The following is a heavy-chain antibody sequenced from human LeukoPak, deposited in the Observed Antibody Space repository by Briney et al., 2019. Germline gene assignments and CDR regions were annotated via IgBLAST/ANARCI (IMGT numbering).Heavy chain of an antibody. Sequence: SETLSLTCTVSGGSISSSSYYWGWIRQPPGKGLEWIGSIYYRGSTYYNPSLRSRVTISLDTSKDQFSLKLSSVTAADTAVYYCARSPDSDRLDYRGQGTLVTVSS. V-gene: IGHV4-39*07. CDR2: IYYRGST. CDR3: ARSPDSDRLDY. J-gene: IGHJ4*02. CDR1: GGSISSSSYY. D-gene: IGHD3-22*01.